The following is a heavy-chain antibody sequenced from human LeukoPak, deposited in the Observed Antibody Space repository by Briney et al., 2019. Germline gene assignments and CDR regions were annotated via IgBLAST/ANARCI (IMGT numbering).Heavy chain of an antibody. D-gene: IGHD6-13*01. J-gene: IGHJ4*02. CDR1: GYTFTIFG. CDR2: SSTNTGNT. V-gene: IGHV1-18*01. CDR3: ARDGRSSWYQN. Sequence: GASVKVSCTASGYTFTIFGISWVRQAPGQGLELVGWSSTNTGNTNYAQKFQGRVTMTTDTSTSTAYMEVRSLRSDDTAVYYCARDGRSSWYQNWGQGTLVTVSS.